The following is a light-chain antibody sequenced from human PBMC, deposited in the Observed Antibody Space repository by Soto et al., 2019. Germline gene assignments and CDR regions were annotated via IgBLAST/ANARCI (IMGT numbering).Light chain of an antibody. CDR3: QQYGDSPWT. CDR1: QSVTSSY. CDR2: GAS. V-gene: IGKV3-20*01. Sequence: ETVLTQSPGTLSLSPGERVTLSCRASQSVTSSYLAWYQQKPGQAPRLLIYGASRRATGIPDRFSGSGSGTDFTLTISRLEPEDFAVYFCQQYGDSPWTFGLGTKVEIK. J-gene: IGKJ1*01.